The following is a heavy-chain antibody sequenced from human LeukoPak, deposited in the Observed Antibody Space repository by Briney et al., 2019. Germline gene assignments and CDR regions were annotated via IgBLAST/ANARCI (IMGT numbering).Heavy chain of an antibody. V-gene: IGHV3-23*01. CDR2: ISGSVVTT. D-gene: IGHD1-1*01. Sequence: GSLRLSCAASGFTSNNYVMSWVRQAPRKGLEWVSGISGSVVTTYYADSVKGRFTISRDNSKNTLYLKMNSLRAEGRAVYCCAKGINWTDYCGQGTLVTVSS. J-gene: IGHJ4*02. CDR1: GFTSNNYV. CDR3: AKGINWTDY.